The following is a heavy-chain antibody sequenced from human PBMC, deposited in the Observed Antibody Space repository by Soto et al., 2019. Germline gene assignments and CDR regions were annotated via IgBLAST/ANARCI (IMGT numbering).Heavy chain of an antibody. V-gene: IGHV1-2*02. Sequence: ASVKVSCKTSGYTFIGHYMHWVRQAPGQGLEWMGWINPNSGGTNYAQEFQGRVTMTRDTSIRTAYMELSRLTSDDTAVYYCARDSYYDILTGYSRNAFDIWGQGTMVTVSS. CDR3: ARDSYYDILTGYSRNAFDI. J-gene: IGHJ3*02. CDR2: INPNSGGT. CDR1: GYTFIGHY. D-gene: IGHD3-9*01.